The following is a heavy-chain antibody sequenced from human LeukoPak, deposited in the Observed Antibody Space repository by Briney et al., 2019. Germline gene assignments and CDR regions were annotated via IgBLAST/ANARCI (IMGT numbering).Heavy chain of an antibody. CDR3: ARSGTTTKRGAFDI. Sequence: SETLSLTCSVSGGSMSSSNYYWGWIRQPPGKGLEWIGSLYYSGSTYYNSSLKSRVSISQDTSNNQFSLLLRSVTAADAAVYYCARSGTTTKRGAFDIWGQGTMVTVSS. CDR1: GGSMSSSNYY. J-gene: IGHJ3*02. V-gene: IGHV4-39*07. D-gene: IGHD1-7*01. CDR2: LYYSGST.